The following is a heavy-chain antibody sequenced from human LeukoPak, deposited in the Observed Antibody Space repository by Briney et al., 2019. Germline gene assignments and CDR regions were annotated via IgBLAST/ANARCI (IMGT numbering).Heavy chain of an antibody. Sequence: SVKVSCKASGGTFSSYAISWVRRAPGQGLEWMGRIIPILGIANYAQKFQGRVTITADKSTSTAYMELSSLRSEDTAVYYCARLRDDYDSSGYYPGAFDIWGQGTMVTVSS. CDR3: ARLRDDYDSSGYYPGAFDI. CDR1: GGTFSSYA. V-gene: IGHV1-69*04. D-gene: IGHD3-22*01. J-gene: IGHJ3*02. CDR2: IIPILGIA.